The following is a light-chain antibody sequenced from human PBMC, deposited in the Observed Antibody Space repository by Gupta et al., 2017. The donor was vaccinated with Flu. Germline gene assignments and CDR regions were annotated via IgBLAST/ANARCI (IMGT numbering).Light chain of an antibody. CDR3: QQSYSTLLT. Sequence: DIQMTQSPSSLSSSVGDSVSITCRASQSISSSLNWYQQKPGEAPKLLIFAASSLQSGVPVRFSGGGSGTDFTLTISSLQPEDFATYYCQQSYSTLLTFGGGTKVEIK. CDR2: AAS. CDR1: QSISSS. V-gene: IGKV1-39*01. J-gene: IGKJ4*01.